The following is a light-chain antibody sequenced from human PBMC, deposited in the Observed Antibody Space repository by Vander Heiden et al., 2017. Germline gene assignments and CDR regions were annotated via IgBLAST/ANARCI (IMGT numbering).Light chain of an antibody. Sequence: QSALTQPPPASGSPGQSVTMSCTGTSSDAGGYNYVSWYQQHPGKATTLMIYEVTKLPSGVPDRFAGSKSGNSASLTVSGLQAEDEAEYYCSSYAGSNNYVFGAGTKVTVL. CDR1: SSDAGGYNY. V-gene: IGLV2-8*01. J-gene: IGLJ1*01. CDR2: EVT. CDR3: SSYAGSNNYV.